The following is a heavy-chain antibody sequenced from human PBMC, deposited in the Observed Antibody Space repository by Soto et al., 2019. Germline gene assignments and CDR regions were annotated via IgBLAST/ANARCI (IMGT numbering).Heavy chain of an antibody. D-gene: IGHD2-21*01. Sequence: GGSLRLSCAASGFTFSTYAMSWVRQAPGKGLEWVSSISTGGGSTFFADSVKGRFTISRDNSKKTLYLQMNSLRAEDTAVYYCAKVVPPYSVASRHCFDAWGQGTPVTVYS. J-gene: IGHJ4*02. CDR1: GFTFSTYA. V-gene: IGHV3-23*01. CDR3: AKVVPPYSVASRHCFDA. CDR2: ISTGGGST.